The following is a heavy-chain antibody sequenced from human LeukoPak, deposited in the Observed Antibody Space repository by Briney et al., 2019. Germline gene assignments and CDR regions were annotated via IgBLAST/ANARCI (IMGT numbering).Heavy chain of an antibody. D-gene: IGHD3-9*01. V-gene: IGHV4-59*01. CDR1: GGSISSYY. CDR2: IYYSGST. CDR3: ARVGVSRYYDILTGYLNWLDP. Sequence: PSETLSLTCTVSGGSISSYYWSWIRQPPGKGLEWIGYIYYSGSTNYNPSLKSRVTISVDTSKNQFSLKLSSVTAADTAVYYCARVGVSRYYDILTGYLNWLDPWGQGTLVTVSS. J-gene: IGHJ5*02.